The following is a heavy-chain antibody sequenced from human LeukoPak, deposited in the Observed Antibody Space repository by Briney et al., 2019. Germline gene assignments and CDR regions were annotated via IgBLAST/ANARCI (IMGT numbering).Heavy chain of an antibody. CDR3: ATETNGRHYDY. Sequence: GGSLRLSCTASGLTFSTSGFNWVRQAPGKGLEWVASIGPTGSDRYHADSIKGRLTISRDNANNFLYLQMNSLRAEDTAVYYCATETNGRHYDYWGQGTLLTVSS. D-gene: IGHD1-14*01. CDR1: GLTFSTSG. J-gene: IGHJ4*02. CDR2: IGPTGSDR. V-gene: IGHV3-21*06.